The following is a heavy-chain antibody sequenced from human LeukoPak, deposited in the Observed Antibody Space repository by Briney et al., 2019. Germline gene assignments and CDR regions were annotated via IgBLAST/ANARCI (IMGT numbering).Heavy chain of an antibody. CDR2: IKQDRSEK. CDR3: AREQDYDYVWGTYGS. J-gene: IGHJ5*02. Sequence: GGSLRLSCAASGFTFTNYWMSWVRQAPGKGLELVANIKQDRSEKYYVDSVKGRFTISRDNAKNSLNLQMNSLRAEGTAVYYCAREQDYDYVWGTYGSWGQGTLVTVSS. CDR1: GFTFTNYW. V-gene: IGHV3-7*01. D-gene: IGHD3-16*01.